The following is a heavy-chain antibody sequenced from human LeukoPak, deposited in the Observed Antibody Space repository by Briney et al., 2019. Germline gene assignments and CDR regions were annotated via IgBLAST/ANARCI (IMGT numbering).Heavy chain of an antibody. CDR3: ARAAGEEESPIFGYSYGYAPDY. CDR1: GYSFTSYW. Sequence: HGESLKISCKGSGYSFTSYWIGWVRQMPGKGLEWMGIIYPGDSDTRYSPSFQGQVTISADKSISTAYLQWSSLKASDTAMYYCARAAGEEESPIFGYSYGYAPDYWGQGTLVAVSS. V-gene: IGHV5-51*01. J-gene: IGHJ4*02. CDR2: IYPGDSDT. D-gene: IGHD5-18*01.